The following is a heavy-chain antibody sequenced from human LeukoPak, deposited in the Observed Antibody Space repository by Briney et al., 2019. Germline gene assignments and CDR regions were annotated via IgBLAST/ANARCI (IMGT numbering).Heavy chain of an antibody. CDR3: AKDHGYNYLGYFDY. V-gene: IGHV3-30*02. J-gene: IGHJ4*02. D-gene: IGHD5-24*01. CDR2: IRYDGSNK. CDR1: GFTFSTYG. Sequence: GGSLRLSCAASGFTFSTYGIHWVRQAPGKGLEWVAFIRYDGSNKYYADPVKGRLTISRDNSKNTLYLQMNSLRAEDTAVYYCAKDHGYNYLGYFDYWGQGTLVTVSS.